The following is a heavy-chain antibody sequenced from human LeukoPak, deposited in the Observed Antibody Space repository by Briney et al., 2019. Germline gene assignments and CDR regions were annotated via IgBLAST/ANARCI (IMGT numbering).Heavy chain of an antibody. CDR3: ARGFFGVVIIGGAYCMDV. J-gene: IGHJ6*03. CDR1: GYTFTCYY. D-gene: IGHD3-3*01. CDR2: INPNSGGT. Sequence: GASVKVSCKASGYTFTCYYMHWVRQAPGQGLEWMGWINPNSGGTNYAQKFQGRVTMTRDTSISTAYMELSRLRSDDTAVYYCARGFFGVVIIGGAYCMDVWGKGTTVTVSS. V-gene: IGHV1-2*02.